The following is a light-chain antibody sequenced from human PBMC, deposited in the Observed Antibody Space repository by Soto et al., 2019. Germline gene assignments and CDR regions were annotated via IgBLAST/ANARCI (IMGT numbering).Light chain of an antibody. CDR2: EVT. V-gene: IGLV2-8*01. J-gene: IGLJ3*02. CDR1: SSDLGDFTY. CDR3: SSRVQTTSAVV. Sequence: QSALTQPPSASGSPGQSVTMTCTGTSSDLGDFTYVSWYQQRPGQVPKLIIYEVTERPSGVPDRFTGSKSANTASLTVSGLQADDEADYYCSSRVQTTSAVVFGGGTKLTVL.